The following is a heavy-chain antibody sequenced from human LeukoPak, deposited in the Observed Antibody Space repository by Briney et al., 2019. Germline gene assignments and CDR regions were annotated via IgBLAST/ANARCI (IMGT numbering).Heavy chain of an antibody. J-gene: IGHJ5*02. CDR3: ARRTYYYDSSGLGYNWFDP. V-gene: IGHV5-51*01. Sequence: GESLKISCKGSGYSFTSYWIGWVRQMPGKGLEWMGIIYPGDSDTRYSPSFQGQVTISADKSISTADLQWSSLKASDTAMYYCARRTYYYDSSGLGYNWFDPWGQGTLVTVSS. CDR1: GYSFTSYW. D-gene: IGHD3-22*01. CDR2: IYPGDSDT.